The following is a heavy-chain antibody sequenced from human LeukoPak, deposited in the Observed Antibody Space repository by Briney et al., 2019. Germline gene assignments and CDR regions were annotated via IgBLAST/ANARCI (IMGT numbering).Heavy chain of an antibody. Sequence: PSETLSLTCTVSGGSISSSSYYWGWIRQPPGKGLEWIGSIYYSGSTYYNPSLKSRVTISVDTSKNQFSLKLSSVTAADTAVYYCARGPAFGTYYYDSSGPHHAFDIWGQGTMVTVSS. CDR3: ARGPAFGTYYYDSSGPHHAFDI. J-gene: IGHJ3*02. CDR2: IYYSGST. CDR1: GGSISSSSYY. D-gene: IGHD3-22*01. V-gene: IGHV4-39*07.